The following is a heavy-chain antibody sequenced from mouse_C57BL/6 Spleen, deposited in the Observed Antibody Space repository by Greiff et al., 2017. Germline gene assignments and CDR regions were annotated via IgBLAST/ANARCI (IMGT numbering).Heavy chain of an antibody. CDR2: ISYDGSN. J-gene: IGHJ2*01. V-gene: IGHV3-6*01. Sequence: EVKLVESGPGLVKPSQSLSLTCSVTGYSITSGYYWNWIRQFPGNKLEWMGYISYDGSNNYNPSLKNRISITRDTSKNQFFLKLNSVTTEDTATYYCASGVNWDGGFDYWGQGTTLTVSS. D-gene: IGHD4-1*01. CDR3: ASGVNWDGGFDY. CDR1: GYSITSGYY.